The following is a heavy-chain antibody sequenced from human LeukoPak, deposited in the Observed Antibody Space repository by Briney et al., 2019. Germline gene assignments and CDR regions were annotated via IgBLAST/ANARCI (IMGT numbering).Heavy chain of an antibody. CDR2: FDPEDGET. CDR1: GYALTELS. V-gene: IGHV1-24*01. D-gene: IGHD3-3*01. Sequence: ASVKVSCKVSGYALTELSMHWVRQAPGKGLEWMGGFDPEDGETIYAQKFRGRVTMTEDTSTDTAYMELSSLRSEDTAVYYCATSRYDFWSGYSVPYWGQGTLVTVSS. J-gene: IGHJ4*02. CDR3: ATSRYDFWSGYSVPY.